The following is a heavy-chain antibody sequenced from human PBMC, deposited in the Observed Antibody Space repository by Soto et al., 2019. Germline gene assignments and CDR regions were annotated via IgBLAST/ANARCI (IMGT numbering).Heavy chain of an antibody. CDR1: GYTFTSYA. Sequence: ASVKVSCKASGYTFTSYAMHWVRQAPGQRLEWMGWINAGNGNTKYSQKFQGRVTITRDTSASTAYMELSSLRSEDTAVYYCARLGGIAVAPGAYWGQGTLVTVSS. V-gene: IGHV1-3*01. D-gene: IGHD6-19*01. CDR3: ARLGGIAVAPGAY. CDR2: INAGNGNT. J-gene: IGHJ4*02.